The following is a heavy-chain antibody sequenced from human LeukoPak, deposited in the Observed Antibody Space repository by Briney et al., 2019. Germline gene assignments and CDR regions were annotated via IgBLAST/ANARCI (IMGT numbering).Heavy chain of an antibody. D-gene: IGHD1-26*01. CDR3: ARGHVVGAHLYYFDY. J-gene: IGHJ4*02. CDR2: ISSDGGNT. CDR1: GFTFSNYP. V-gene: IGHV3-64*01. Sequence: PGGSLRLSCAASGFTFSNYPMYWVRQAPGKGLEYVSAISSDGGNTYYANSVKGRFTISRDNSMNTLYLQMGSLRAEDLAVYYCARGHVVGAHLYYFDYWGQGTLVTVSS.